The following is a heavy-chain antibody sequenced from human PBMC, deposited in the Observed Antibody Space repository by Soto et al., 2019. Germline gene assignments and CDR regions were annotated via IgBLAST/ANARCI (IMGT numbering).Heavy chain of an antibody. D-gene: IGHD2-15*01. Sequence: SETLSLTCAVYGGSFSGYYWSWIRQPPGKGLEWIGEINHSGSTNYNPSLKSRVTISVDTSKNQFSLKLSSVTAADTAVYYCARGGVVVAATLIDYWGQGTLVTVSS. CDR3: ARGGVVVAATLIDY. J-gene: IGHJ4*02. CDR2: INHSGST. V-gene: IGHV4-34*01. CDR1: GGSFSGYY.